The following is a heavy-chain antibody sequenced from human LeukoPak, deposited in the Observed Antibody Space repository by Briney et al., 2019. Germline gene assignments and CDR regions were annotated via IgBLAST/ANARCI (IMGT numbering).Heavy chain of an antibody. CDR1: GGTFSSYA. D-gene: IGHD3-22*01. V-gene: IGHV1-69*05. Sequence: SVKVSCKASGGTFSSYAISWVRQAPGQGLEWMGRIIPIFGTANYAQKFQGRVTITTDESTSTAYMELSRLRSEDTAVYYCARTDYYDSSGYYLDYWGQGTLVTVSS. CDR3: ARTDYYDSSGYYLDY. J-gene: IGHJ4*02. CDR2: IIPIFGTA.